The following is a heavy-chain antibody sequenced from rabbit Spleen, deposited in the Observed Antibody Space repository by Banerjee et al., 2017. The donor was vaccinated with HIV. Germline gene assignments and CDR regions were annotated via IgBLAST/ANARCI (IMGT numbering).Heavy chain of an antibody. CDR2: IYIDGSGST. V-gene: IGHV1S40*01. J-gene: IGHJ4*01. D-gene: IGHD2-1*01. Sequence: QSLEESGGDLVKPGASLTLTCTASGFSFSSSYYMCWVRQAPGKGLEWIGCIYIDGSGSTAYASWAKGRFTISKTSSTTVTLQMTSLTAADTATYFCARGSAAMTMVITGYYLNLWGPGTLVTVS. CDR3: ARGSAAMTMVITGYYLNL. CDR1: GFSFSSSYY.